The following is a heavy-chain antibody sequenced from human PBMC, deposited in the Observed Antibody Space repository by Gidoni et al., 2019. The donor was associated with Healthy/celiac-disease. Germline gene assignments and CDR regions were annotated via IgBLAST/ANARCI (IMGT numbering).Heavy chain of an antibody. CDR2: IYYSGST. CDR3: ARAGVGYSSSWYRKDWFDP. V-gene: IGHV4-59*01. Sequence: QVQLQESAPGLVKPSETLSPTFTVSGGSISSYSCSWIRQPPGKGLEWIGYIYYSGSTNYNPSLKSRVTISVDTSKNQFSLKLGSVAAADTAVYYCARAGVGYSSSWYRKDWFDPWGQGTLVTVSS. J-gene: IGHJ5*02. D-gene: IGHD6-13*01. CDR1: GGSISSYS.